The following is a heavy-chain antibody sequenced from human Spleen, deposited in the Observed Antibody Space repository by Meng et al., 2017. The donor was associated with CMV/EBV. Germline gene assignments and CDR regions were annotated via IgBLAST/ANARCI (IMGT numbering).Heavy chain of an antibody. CDR3: ARGELRLFDY. CDR1: GFTFSSYA. Sequence: GESLKISCAASGFTFSSYAMSWVRQAPGKGLEWVSAISGSGGSTYYADSVKGRFTISRDNSKNTLYLQMNSLKAEDAAVYYCARGELRLFDYWGQGTLVTVSS. D-gene: IGHD1-26*01. CDR2: ISGSGGST. J-gene: IGHJ4*02. V-gene: IGHV3-23*01.